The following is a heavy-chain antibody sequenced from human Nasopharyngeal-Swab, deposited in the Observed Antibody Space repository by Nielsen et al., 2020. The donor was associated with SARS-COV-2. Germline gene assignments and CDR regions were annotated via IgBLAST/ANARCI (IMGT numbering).Heavy chain of an antibody. CDR2: ISSSSSPI. V-gene: IGHV3-48*04. Sequence: WIRQPPGKGLEWVSYISSSSSPIYYADSVKGRFTISRDNAKNSLYLQMNSLRTEDTAVYYCARDPPADFWSGYYLDYWGQGTLGTVSS. CDR3: ARDPPADFWSGYYLDY. J-gene: IGHJ4*02. D-gene: IGHD3-3*01.